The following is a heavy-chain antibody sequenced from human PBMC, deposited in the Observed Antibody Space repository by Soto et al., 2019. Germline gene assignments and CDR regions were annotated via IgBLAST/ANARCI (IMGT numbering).Heavy chain of an antibody. Sequence: ASVKVSCKASGGSFSSFAFSWVRQAPGQGLEWMGGIIPMFGSANYAQEFLGRVTFTADDSTSTAYMEISGLTFEDTAFYYCAKYYYDSSGYYSDYYYGMDVWGQGTTVTVSS. CDR3: AKYYYDSSGYYSDYYYGMDV. CDR2: IIPMFGSA. CDR1: GGSFSSFA. J-gene: IGHJ6*02. V-gene: IGHV1-69*13. D-gene: IGHD3-22*01.